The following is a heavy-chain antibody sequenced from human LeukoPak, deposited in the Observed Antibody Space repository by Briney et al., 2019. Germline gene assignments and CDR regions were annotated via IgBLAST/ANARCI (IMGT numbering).Heavy chain of an antibody. Sequence: GGSLRLSCAASGFTFSSYGMHWVRQAPGKGLEWVALISYDGSNKYYVDSVKGRFTISRDNAKNALYLQVNSLRPEDTAVYYCARGEFAWIQGSYGLNVWGQGTTVTVSS. CDR1: GFTFSSYG. V-gene: IGHV3-30*03. CDR2: ISYDGSNK. CDR3: ARGEFAWIQGSYGLNV. D-gene: IGHD5-18*01. J-gene: IGHJ6*02.